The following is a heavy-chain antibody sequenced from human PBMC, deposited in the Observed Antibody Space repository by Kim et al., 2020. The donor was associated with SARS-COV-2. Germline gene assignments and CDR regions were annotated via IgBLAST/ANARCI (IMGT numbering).Heavy chain of an antibody. CDR2: INPSGGST. CDR1: GYTFTSYY. D-gene: IGHD3-9*01. CDR3: ARGHAYYDILTGYYPDAFDI. J-gene: IGHJ3*02. Sequence: ASVKVSCKASGYTFTSYYMHWVRQAPGQGLEWMGIINPSGGSTSYAQKFQGRVTMTRDTSTSTVYMELSSLRSEDTAVYYCARGHAYYDILTGYYPDAFDIWGQGTMVTVSS. V-gene: IGHV1-46*01.